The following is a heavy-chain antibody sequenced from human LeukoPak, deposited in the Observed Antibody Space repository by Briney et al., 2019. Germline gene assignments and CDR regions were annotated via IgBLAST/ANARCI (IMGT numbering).Heavy chain of an antibody. J-gene: IGHJ4*02. Sequence: GSLRLSCAASGFTFNNAWMSWIRQPPGKGLEWIGEINHSGSTNYNPSLKSRVTISVDTSKNQFSLKLSSVTAADTAVYYCARFTRNQGYYYGSGSYYSDKGIDYWGQGTLVTVSS. CDR1: GFTFNNAW. D-gene: IGHD3-10*01. CDR2: INHSGST. V-gene: IGHV4-34*01. CDR3: ARFTRNQGYYYGSGSYYSDKGIDY.